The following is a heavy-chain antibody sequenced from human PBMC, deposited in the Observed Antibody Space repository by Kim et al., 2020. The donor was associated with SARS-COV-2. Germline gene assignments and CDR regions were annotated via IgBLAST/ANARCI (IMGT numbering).Heavy chain of an antibody. D-gene: IGHD3-9*01. CDR3: ARGDYDILTGDPYYNYYGLDV. Sequence: SVKVSCKAAGGTFRSSAVSWVRQAPGQGLEWMGGIIAVLGVANYAQRFQGRVTITADESTNTAYMELSSLSSEDTAVYYCARGDYDILTGDPYYNYYGLDVWGQGTTVTVSS. CDR2: IIAVLGVA. V-gene: IGHV1-69*13. J-gene: IGHJ6*02. CDR1: GGTFRSSA.